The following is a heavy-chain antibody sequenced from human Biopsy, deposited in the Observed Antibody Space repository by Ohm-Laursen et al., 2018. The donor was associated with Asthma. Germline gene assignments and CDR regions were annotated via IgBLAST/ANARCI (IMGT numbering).Heavy chain of an antibody. J-gene: IGHJ6*02. CDR2: TNERGVT. CDR1: PGSFSGFF. V-gene: IGHV4-34*01. Sequence: DTLSLTCNVYPGSFSGFFWTWIRQSPGKGLEWIGETNERGVTNNNPSLKSRVIISIDTYWNRVSLKLTSVTAADTAVYYCARGPELDVWGQGTTVTVSS. CDR3: ARGPELDV.